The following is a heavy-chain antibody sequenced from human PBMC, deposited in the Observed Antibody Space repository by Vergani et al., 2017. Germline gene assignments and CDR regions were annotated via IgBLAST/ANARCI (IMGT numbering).Heavy chain of an antibody. CDR3: TSRDNNRWN. CDR1: GFTFSSFW. V-gene: IGHV3-7*01. D-gene: IGHD2/OR15-2a*01. J-gene: IGHJ4*02. CDR2: IKQDGSEK. Sequence: VQLVESGGGVVQPGGSLRLSCADSGFTFSSFWMSWIRQAPGKGLEWVANIKQDGSEKYYVDSVKGRFSISIDNAKNSLYLEMSSLRVEDTAVYYCTSRDNNRWNWGQGTLVTVSS.